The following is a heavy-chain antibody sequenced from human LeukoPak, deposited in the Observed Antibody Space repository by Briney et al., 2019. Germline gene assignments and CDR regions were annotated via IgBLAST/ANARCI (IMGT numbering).Heavy chain of an antibody. J-gene: IGHJ4*02. CDR2: ISSSGSTI. D-gene: IGHD3-22*01. Sequence: PGGSLRLSCAASGFTFSSYEMNWVRQAPGKGLEWVSYISSSGSTIYYADSVKGRFTISRDNSKNTLYLQMNSLRAEDTAVYYCAKIPKTYYYDSSGYYDFDYWGQGTLVTVSS. V-gene: IGHV3-48*03. CDR1: GFTFSSYE. CDR3: AKIPKTYYYDSSGYYDFDY.